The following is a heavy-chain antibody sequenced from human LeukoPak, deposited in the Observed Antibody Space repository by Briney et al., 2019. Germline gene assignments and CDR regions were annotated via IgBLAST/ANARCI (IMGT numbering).Heavy chain of an antibody. CDR2: IYYSGST. CDR3: ASDYYDSSGYPA. Sequence: SETLSLTCTVSGGSISSYYWSWIRQPPGKGLEWIGYIYYSGSTNYNPSLKSRVTISVDTSKNQFSLKLSSVTAADTAVYYCASDYYDSSGYPAWGQGTLVTVSS. D-gene: IGHD3-22*01. J-gene: IGHJ5*02. V-gene: IGHV4-59*08. CDR1: GGSISSYY.